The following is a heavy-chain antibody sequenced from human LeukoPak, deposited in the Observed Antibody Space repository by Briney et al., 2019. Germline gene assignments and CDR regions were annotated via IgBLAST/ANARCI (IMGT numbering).Heavy chain of an antibody. CDR3: AGGGGGDGSGWSTTDY. Sequence: GGSLRLSCVASGFTFSSYWMSWVRQAPGKGLEWVANINQDGSEKYDVDSAKGRFTISRDNAKNSLYLQMNSLRVEDTAMYYCAGGGGGDGSGWSTTDYWGQGTLVTISS. D-gene: IGHD6-19*01. J-gene: IGHJ4*02. CDR1: GFTFSSYW. CDR2: INQDGSEK. V-gene: IGHV3-7*01.